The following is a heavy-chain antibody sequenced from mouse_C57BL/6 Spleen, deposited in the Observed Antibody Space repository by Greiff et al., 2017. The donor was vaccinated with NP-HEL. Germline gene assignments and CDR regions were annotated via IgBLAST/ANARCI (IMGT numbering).Heavy chain of an antibody. CDR1: GYAFSSSW. D-gene: IGHD2-3*01. Sequence: QVQLKQSGPELVKPGASVKISCKASGYAFSSSWMNWVKQRPGKGLEWIGRIYPGDGDTNYNGKFKGKATLTADKSSSTAYMQLSSLTSEDSAVYFCARLRDGYYEAYWGQGTLVTVSA. CDR2: IYPGDGDT. V-gene: IGHV1-82*01. CDR3: ARLRDGYYEAY. J-gene: IGHJ3*01.